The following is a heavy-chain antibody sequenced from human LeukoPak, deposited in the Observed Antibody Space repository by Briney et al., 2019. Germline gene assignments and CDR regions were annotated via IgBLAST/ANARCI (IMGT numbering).Heavy chain of an antibody. D-gene: IGHD6-13*01. J-gene: IGHJ6*02. V-gene: IGHV4-34*01. CDR2: INHSGST. Sequence: SETLSLTCAVYGGSFSGYYWSWIRQPPGKGLEWIGEINHSGSTNYNPSLKSRVTISVDTSKNQFPLKLSSVTAADTAVYYCARGFGVSSSWYYYYYGMDVWGQGTTVTVSS. CDR3: ARGFGVSSSWYYYYYGMDV. CDR1: GGSFSGYY.